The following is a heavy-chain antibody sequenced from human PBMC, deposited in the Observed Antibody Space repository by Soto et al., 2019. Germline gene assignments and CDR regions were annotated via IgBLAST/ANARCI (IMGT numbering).Heavy chain of an antibody. D-gene: IGHD1-1*01. CDR2: ISSSSSYI. J-gene: IGHJ3*02. V-gene: IGHV3-21*01. CDR1: GFTFSTYS. Sequence: EVQLVESGGGLVKPGGSLRLSCAASGFTFSTYSMNWVRQAPGKGLEWVSSISSSSSYIYYADSVKGRFTISRDNAKNSLYLQMNSLRAEDTAVYYCARERGGYLKAFDIWGQGTMVTVSS. CDR3: ARERGGYLKAFDI.